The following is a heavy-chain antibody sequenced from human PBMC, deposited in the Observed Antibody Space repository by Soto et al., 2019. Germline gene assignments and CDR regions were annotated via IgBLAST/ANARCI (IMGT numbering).Heavy chain of an antibody. CDR2: IYHSGST. D-gene: IGHD2-2*01. V-gene: IGHV4-4*02. Sequence: SETLSLTCAVSGGSISSSNWWSWVRQPPGKGLEWIGEIYHSGSTNYNPSLKSRVTISVDKSKNQFSLKLSSVTAADTAVYYCATKGLYCSSTSCYHYYGMDVWGQGTTVTVSS. J-gene: IGHJ6*02. CDR1: GGSISSSNW. CDR3: ATKGLYCSSTSCYHYYGMDV.